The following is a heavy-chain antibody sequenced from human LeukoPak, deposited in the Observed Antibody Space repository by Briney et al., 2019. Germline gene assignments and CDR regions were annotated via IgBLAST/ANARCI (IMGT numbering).Heavy chain of an antibody. CDR2: ISYDGSNK. V-gene: IGHV3-30*03. J-gene: IGHJ4*02. D-gene: IGHD6-19*01. Sequence: GGSLRLSCAASGFTFSSYGMHWVRQAPGKGLEWVAVISYDGSNKYYADSVKGRFTISRDNSKNTLYLQMNSLRAEDTAVYYCAREVSGWYVGYFDYWGQGTLVTVSS. CDR1: GFTFSSYG. CDR3: AREVSGWYVGYFDY.